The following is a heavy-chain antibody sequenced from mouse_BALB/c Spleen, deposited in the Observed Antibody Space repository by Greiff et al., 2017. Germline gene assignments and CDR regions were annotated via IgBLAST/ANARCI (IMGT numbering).Heavy chain of an antibody. J-gene: IGHJ4*01. V-gene: IGHV3-8*02. D-gene: IGHD1-1*01. CDR2: ISYSGST. CDR1: GDSITSGY. Sequence: EVKLMESGPSLVKPSQTLSLTCSVTGDSITSGYWNWIRKFPGNKLEYMGYISYSGSTYYNPSLKSRISITRDTSKNQYYLQLNSVTTEDTATYYCARTYYYGSSSSMDYWGQGTSVTVSS. CDR3: ARTYYYGSSSSMDY.